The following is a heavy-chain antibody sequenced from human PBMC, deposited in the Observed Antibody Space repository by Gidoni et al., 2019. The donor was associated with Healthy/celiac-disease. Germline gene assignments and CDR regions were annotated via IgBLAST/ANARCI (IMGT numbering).Heavy chain of an antibody. Sequence: QVQLVESGGGVVQPGRSLSLSCAASGFTFSSYGMHWVRQAPGKGLGGVAVIWYDGSNKYYADSGKGRFTISRDNSKNTLYLQMNSLRAEDTAVYYCARGLVAGPFDYWGQGTLVTVSS. J-gene: IGHJ4*02. CDR3: ARGLVAGPFDY. V-gene: IGHV3-33*01. D-gene: IGHD6-19*01. CDR1: GFTFSSYG. CDR2: IWYDGSNK.